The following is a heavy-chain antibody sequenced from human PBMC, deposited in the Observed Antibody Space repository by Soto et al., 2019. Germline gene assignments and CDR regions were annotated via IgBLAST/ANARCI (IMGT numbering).Heavy chain of an antibody. CDR1: GFTFSSYG. J-gene: IGHJ4*02. CDR2: ISYDGSNK. D-gene: IGHD3-22*01. CDR3: EKDRYDSSGSPGY. Sequence: PGGSLRLSCAASGFTFSSYGMHWVRQAPGKGLEWVAVISYDGSNKYYADSVKGRFTISRDNSKNTLYLQMNSLRAEDTAVYYCEKDRYDSSGSPGYWGQGTLVTVSS. V-gene: IGHV3-30*18.